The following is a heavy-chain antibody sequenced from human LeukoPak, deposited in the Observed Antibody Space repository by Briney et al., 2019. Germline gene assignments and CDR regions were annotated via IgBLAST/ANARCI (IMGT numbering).Heavy chain of an antibody. Sequence: PGGSLRLSCAASGFTFSSYAMSWVRQAPGKGLEWVSAISGSGGSTYYAHSVKGRFTISRDNSKNTLYLQMNSLRAEDTAVYYCAKDKEQLWLLSGFVYWGQGTLVTVSS. D-gene: IGHD5-18*01. CDR3: AKDKEQLWLLSGFVY. CDR1: GFTFSSYA. V-gene: IGHV3-23*01. CDR2: ISGSGGST. J-gene: IGHJ4*02.